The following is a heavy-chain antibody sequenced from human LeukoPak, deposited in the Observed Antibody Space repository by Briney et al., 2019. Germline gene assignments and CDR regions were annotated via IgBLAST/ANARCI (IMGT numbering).Heavy chain of an antibody. V-gene: IGHV1-69*05. CDR2: IIPIFGTA. Sequence: SVKVSCKASGGTFSSYAISWVRQAPGQGLEWMGRIIPIFGTANYAQKFQGRVTITTDESTSTAYMELSSLRSEDTAVYYCARFRYSCASPMAGYDAFDIWGQGTMVTVSS. J-gene: IGHJ3*02. CDR3: ARFRYSCASPMAGYDAFDI. D-gene: IGHD5-18*01. CDR1: GGTFSSYA.